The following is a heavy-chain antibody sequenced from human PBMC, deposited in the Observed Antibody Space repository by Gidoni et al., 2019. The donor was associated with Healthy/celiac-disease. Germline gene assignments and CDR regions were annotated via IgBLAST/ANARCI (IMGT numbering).Heavy chain of an antibody. Sequence: QVQLVQSGAEVKKPGSSVKVSCKAPGGTFSSEAISWVRQAPGKGLEWMGRIIPILGIAYYAQKFQSRVTITADKSTSTAYMELSSLRSEDTAVYYCARDAIAVAGVANYWGQGTLVTVSS. J-gene: IGHJ4*02. CDR1: GGTFSSEA. V-gene: IGHV1-69*09. D-gene: IGHD6-19*01. CDR2: IIPILGIA. CDR3: ARDAIAVAGVANY.